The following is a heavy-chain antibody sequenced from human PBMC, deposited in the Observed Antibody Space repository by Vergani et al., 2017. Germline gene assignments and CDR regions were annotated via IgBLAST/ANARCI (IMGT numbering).Heavy chain of an antibody. V-gene: IGHV1-18*01. CDR1: GGTFSSYA. Sequence: QVQLVQSGAEVKKPGSSVKVSCKASGGTFSSYAISWVRQAPGQGLEWMGWISAYNGNTNYAQKLQGRVTMTTDTSTSTAYMELRSLRSDDTAVYYCARAYDSSGYYYYYYYYMDVWGKGTTVTVSS. CDR2: ISAYNGNT. J-gene: IGHJ6*03. CDR3: ARAYDSSGYYYYYYYYMDV. D-gene: IGHD3-22*01.